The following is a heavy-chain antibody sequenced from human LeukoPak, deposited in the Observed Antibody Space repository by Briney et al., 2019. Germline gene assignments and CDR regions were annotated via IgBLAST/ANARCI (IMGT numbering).Heavy chain of an antibody. CDR1: GGSISGYY. J-gene: IGHJ6*02. D-gene: IGHD1-26*01. CDR2: IYSGST. V-gene: IGHV4-59*01. Sequence: KPSETLSLTCTVSGGSISGYYWNWIRLPPGKGLEWVGYIYSGSTNYNPSFKSRVTISVDTSKNQFSLKLNSVTAADTAVYYCARRPWGGMDVWGQGTTVTVSS. CDR3: ARRPWGGMDV.